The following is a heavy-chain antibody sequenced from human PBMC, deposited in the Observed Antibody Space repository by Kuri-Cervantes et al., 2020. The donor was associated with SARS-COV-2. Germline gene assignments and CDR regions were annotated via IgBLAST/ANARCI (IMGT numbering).Heavy chain of an antibody. V-gene: IGHV4-34*01. CDR1: GGSFSGYY. CDR3: VKGGARITNSGVVIANWFDP. Sequence: SQTLSLPCAVYGGSFSGYYWSWIRQPPGKGLEWIGEINHSGSTNYNPSLKSRVSMSVDTSKNQFSLKVNSVTAADTAVYYCVKGGARITNSGVVIANWFDPWGQGTLVTVST. J-gene: IGHJ5*02. CDR2: INHSGST. D-gene: IGHD3-3*01.